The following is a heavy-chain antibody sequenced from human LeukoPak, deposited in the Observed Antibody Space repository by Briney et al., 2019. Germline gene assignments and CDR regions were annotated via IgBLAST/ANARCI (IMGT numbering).Heavy chain of an antibody. CDR3: ATDRPHNCFDP. CDR2: INPSDGST. V-gene: IGHV1-46*01. CDR1: GYAFAAYY. Sequence: ASVKVSCKASGYAFAAYYIHWVRQAPGRGLEWVGLINPSDGSTRYARKFQGRVTMTRDASTSTIYIDLNNLGSDDTAIYYCATDRPHNCFDPWGQGSLVTVSS. J-gene: IGHJ5*02.